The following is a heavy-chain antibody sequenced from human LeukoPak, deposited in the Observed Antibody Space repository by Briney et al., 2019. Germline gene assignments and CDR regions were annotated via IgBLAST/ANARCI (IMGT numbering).Heavy chain of an antibody. CDR2: IRSKANSYAT. CDR1: GFTFSGSA. V-gene: IGHV3-73*01. D-gene: IGHD6-13*01. CDR3: STGSWLDY. J-gene: IGHJ4*02. Sequence: GGSLKLSCAASGFTFSGSAMHWGRQASGKGLEWVGRIRSKANSYATAYAASVKGRFTISRDDSKNTAYLQMNSLKTEDTAVYYCSTGSWLDYWGQGTLVTVSS.